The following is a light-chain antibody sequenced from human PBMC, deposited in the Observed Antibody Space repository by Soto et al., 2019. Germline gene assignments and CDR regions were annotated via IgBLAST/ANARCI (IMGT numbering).Light chain of an antibody. J-gene: IGKJ1*01. CDR2: GAP. Sequence: EIVLTKSPGTLSLSPGERATLSCRASQSVSSNSLAWYQQKPGQAPRLLIYGAPSRATGIPDRFSGSGSGTHFTVTISRLEPEDFAVYYCQQYGNSPWTFGQGTKVQIK. CDR1: QSVSSNS. CDR3: QQYGNSPWT. V-gene: IGKV3-20*01.